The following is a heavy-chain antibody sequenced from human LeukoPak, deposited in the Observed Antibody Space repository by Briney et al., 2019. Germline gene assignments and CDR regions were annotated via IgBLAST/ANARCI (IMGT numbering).Heavy chain of an antibody. CDR1: GYTFTGYY. V-gene: IGHV1-2*02. CDR2: INPNSGDT. Sequence: GASVRVSCKASGYTFTGYYMHWVRQAPGQGLEWMGWINPNSGDTNYAQKFQGRVTMTRDTSISTAYMELSRLRSDDTAVYYCASWRVNLAETGATGLSWGQGTLVTVSS. D-gene: IGHD1-26*01. CDR3: ASWRVNLAETGATGLS. J-gene: IGHJ4*02.